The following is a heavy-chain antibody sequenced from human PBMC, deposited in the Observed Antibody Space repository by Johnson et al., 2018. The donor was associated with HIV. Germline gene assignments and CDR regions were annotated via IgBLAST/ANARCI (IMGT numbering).Heavy chain of an antibody. Sequence: VQLVESGGGWGQPGRSLRLSCAASGFTFSSYAMSWVRQAPGKGLEWVSAISGSGGSTYYADSVKGRFTISRDNSKNTLFLQMSSLRAEDTAVYYCARAHFPYCGGDCYSFAFDIWGQGTVVTVSS. J-gene: IGHJ3*02. CDR2: ISGSGGST. CDR3: ARAHFPYCGGDCYSFAFDI. V-gene: IGHV3-23*04. CDR1: GFTFSSYA. D-gene: IGHD2-21*02.